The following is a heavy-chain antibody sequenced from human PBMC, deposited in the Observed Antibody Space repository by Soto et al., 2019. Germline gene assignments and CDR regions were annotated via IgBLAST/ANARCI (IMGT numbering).Heavy chain of an antibody. CDR2: IYYSGST. D-gene: IGHD2-2*01. Sequence: QVQLQESGPGLVKPSQTLSLTCTVSGGSISSGDYYWSWIHQPPGKGLEWIGYIYYSGSTYYNPSLKSRVTISVDTSKNQFSLKLSSVTAADTAVYYCARDEPNCSSTSCPRGWFDPWGQGTLVTVSS. CDR1: GGSISSGDYY. V-gene: IGHV4-30-4*01. CDR3: ARDEPNCSSTSCPRGWFDP. J-gene: IGHJ5*02.